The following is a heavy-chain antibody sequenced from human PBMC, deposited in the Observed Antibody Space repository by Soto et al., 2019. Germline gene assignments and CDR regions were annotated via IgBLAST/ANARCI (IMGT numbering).Heavy chain of an antibody. J-gene: IGHJ5*02. CDR1: GGTSRSLS. CDR3: ARDTHSAGGWFDT. CDR2: ITPLFGIP. D-gene: IGHD2-15*01. V-gene: IGHV1-69*17. Sequence: QVQLVQSGAEVKKPGSSVKVSCKASGGTSRSLSITWVRQAPGQGLEWMGGITPLFGIPNYPQKFQGRLTITADKSTGTAYLELSSLRSEDTAVYYCARDTHSAGGWFDTWGRGTLSPSPQ.